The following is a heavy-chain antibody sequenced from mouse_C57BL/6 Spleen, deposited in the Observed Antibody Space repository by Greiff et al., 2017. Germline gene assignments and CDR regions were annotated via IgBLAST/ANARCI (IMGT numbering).Heavy chain of an antibody. Sequence: QVQLKESGAELMKPGASVKLSCKATGYTFTGYWIEWVKQRPGHGLEWIGEILPGSGSTNYNEKFKGKATFTADTSSNTAYMQLSSLTTEDSAIYYCARELDYYGSSYPYAMDYWGQGTSVTVSS. D-gene: IGHD1-1*01. CDR1: GYTFTGYW. CDR3: ARELDYYGSSYPYAMDY. V-gene: IGHV1-9*01. J-gene: IGHJ4*01. CDR2: ILPGSGST.